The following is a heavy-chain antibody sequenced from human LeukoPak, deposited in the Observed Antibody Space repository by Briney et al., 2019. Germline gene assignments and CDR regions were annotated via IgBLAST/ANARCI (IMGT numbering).Heavy chain of an antibody. V-gene: IGHV4-39*07. J-gene: IGHJ4*02. CDR2: IYYSGST. Sequence: SETLSLTCTVSGGSISSSSYYWGWIRQPPGKGLEWIGSIYYSGSTYYNPSLKSRVTISVDTSKNQFSLKLSSVTAADTAVYYCARTLKNSSSWYSGVFDYWGQGTLVTVSS. D-gene: IGHD6-13*01. CDR1: GGSISSSSYY. CDR3: ARTLKNSSSWYSGVFDY.